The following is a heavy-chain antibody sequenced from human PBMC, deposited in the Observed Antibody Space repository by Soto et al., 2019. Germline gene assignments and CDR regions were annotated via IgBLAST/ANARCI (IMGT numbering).Heavy chain of an antibody. V-gene: IGHV3-23*01. D-gene: IGHD3-10*01. J-gene: IGHJ6*02. CDR1: TFSDYA. CDR2: LDGAGGST. Sequence: TFSDYAMTWVRHVPGRGLEWVASLDGAGGSTYYADSVRGRFTISRDNSQNTLFLQMKRLTVDDTAIYYCAAPRDEYGSGVSWFTYGMDIWGQGTTVTVSS. CDR3: AAPRDEYGSGVSWFTYGMDI.